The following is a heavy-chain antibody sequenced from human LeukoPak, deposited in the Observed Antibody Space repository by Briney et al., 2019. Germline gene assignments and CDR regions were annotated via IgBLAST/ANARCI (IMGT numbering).Heavy chain of an antibody. J-gene: IGHJ5*02. CDR1: GYTFTSYY. CDR3: ARSDYGGANWFDP. V-gene: IGHV1-46*01. Sequence: ASVKVSCKASGYTFTSYYMHWVRQAPGQGLEWIGIINPSGGSTSYAQKFQGRVTMTRDMSTSTVYMELSSLRSEDTAVYYCARSDYGGANWFDPWGQGTLVTVSS. D-gene: IGHD4-23*01. CDR2: INPSGGST.